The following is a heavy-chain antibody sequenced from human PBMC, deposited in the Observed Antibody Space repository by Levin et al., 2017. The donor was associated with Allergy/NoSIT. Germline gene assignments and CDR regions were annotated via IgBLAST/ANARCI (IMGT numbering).Heavy chain of an antibody. V-gene: IGHV1-69*06. CDR2: IIPIFGTA. CDR3: ASQRERVGWFDP. J-gene: IGHJ5*02. CDR1: GGTFSSYA. Sequence: ASVKVSCKASGGTFSSYAISWVRQAPGQGLEWMGGIIPIFGTANYAQKFQGRVTITADKSTSTAYMELSSLRSEGTAVYYCASQRERVGWFDPWGQGTLVTVSS. D-gene: IGHD1-1*01.